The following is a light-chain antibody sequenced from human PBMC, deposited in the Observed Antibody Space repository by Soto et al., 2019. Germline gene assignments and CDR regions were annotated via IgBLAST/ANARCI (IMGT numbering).Light chain of an antibody. CDR3: QQYNSYSRT. CDR2: KAS. Sequence: DIQMTQSPSTLSASVGDRVTITCRASQSISSWLAWYQQNPGKAPKLLIYKASSLESGVPSRFSGRGSGTEFTLTISSLQPDDFATYYCQQYNSYSRTFGQGTQVEIK. J-gene: IGKJ1*01. CDR1: QSISSW. V-gene: IGKV1-5*03.